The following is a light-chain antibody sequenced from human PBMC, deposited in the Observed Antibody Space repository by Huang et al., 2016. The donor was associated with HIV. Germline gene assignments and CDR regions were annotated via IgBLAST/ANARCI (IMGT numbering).Light chain of an antibody. CDR1: QGISSY. V-gene: IGKV1-8*01. Sequence: AIRMTQSPSSLSASTGDRVTITCRASQGISSYLAWYQQKPGKAPKLLIYAASTLQSGVPSRVSGSGSGTDFTLTISCLQSEDFATYYCQQYYSYHGGLTFGGGTKVEIK. CDR2: AAS. J-gene: IGKJ4*01. CDR3: QQYYSYHGGLT.